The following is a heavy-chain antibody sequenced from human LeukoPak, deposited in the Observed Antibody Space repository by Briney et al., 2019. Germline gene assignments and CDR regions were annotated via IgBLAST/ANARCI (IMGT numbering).Heavy chain of an antibody. J-gene: IGHJ4*02. CDR3: ARDPEWELYFDY. Sequence: SVKGRFTISRDNSEDTLYLQMNSLRVEDTAVYYCARDPEWELYFDYWGQGTLVTVSS. D-gene: IGHD1-26*01. V-gene: IGHV3-30*07.